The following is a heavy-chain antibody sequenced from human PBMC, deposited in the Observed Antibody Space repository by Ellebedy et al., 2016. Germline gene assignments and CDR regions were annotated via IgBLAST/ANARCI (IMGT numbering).Heavy chain of an antibody. CDR1: GGTFSSYA. CDR2: IIPIFGTA. J-gene: IGHJ6*03. V-gene: IGHV1-69*13. D-gene: IGHD3/OR15-3a*01. Sequence: SVKVSXXASGGTFSSYAISWVRQAPGQGLEWMGGIIPIFGTANYAQKFQGRVTITADESTSTAYMELSSLRSEDTAVYYCAGTRTNYYYYYMDVWGQGTTVTVS. CDR3: AGTRTNYYYYYMDV.